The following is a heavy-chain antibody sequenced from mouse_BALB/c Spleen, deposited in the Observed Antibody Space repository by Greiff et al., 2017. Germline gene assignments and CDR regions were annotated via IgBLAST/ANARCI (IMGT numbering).Heavy chain of an antibody. V-gene: IGHV2-9-2*01. CDR2: KWTGGGT. CDR1: GFSLTSYD. D-gene: IGHD2-14*01. CDR3: VRDRGTYAY. J-gene: IGHJ3*01. Sequence: VQLVESGPGLVAPSQSLSITCTVSGFSLTSYDISWIRQPPGKGLEWLGVKWTGGGTNYNSAFMFRLSISKDNSKSQVFLKMNSLQTDDTAIYYCVRDRGTYAYWGQGTLVTVSA.